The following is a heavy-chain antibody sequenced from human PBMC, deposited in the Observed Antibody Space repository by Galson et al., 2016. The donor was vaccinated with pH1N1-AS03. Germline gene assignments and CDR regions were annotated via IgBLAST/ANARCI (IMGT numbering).Heavy chain of an antibody. Sequence: ATLSLTCTVSGGYVSSSRNYWGWIRQPPGKGLEWIGSMYYTGSTYKTPSLQSRATISVDTSKNQFSLKLISVTAADTAVYYCARHERWFSSGWDIDSWSLGTLVTVFS. CDR1: GGYVSSSRNY. CDR2: MYYTGST. CDR3: ARHERWFSSGWDIDS. J-gene: IGHJ4*02. D-gene: IGHD6-19*01. V-gene: IGHV4-39*07.